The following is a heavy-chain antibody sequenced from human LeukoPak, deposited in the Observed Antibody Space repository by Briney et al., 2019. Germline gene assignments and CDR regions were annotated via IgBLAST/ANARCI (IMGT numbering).Heavy chain of an antibody. CDR2: IWYDGSNK. CDR3: AKVFGVRGVISYFDY. Sequence: GGSLRLSCAASGFTVSSNYMSWVRQAPGKGLEWVAVIWYDGSNKYYADSVKGRFTISRDISKNTLYLQMNSLRAEDTAVYYCAKVFGVRGVISYFDYWGQGTLVTVSS. J-gene: IGHJ4*02. D-gene: IGHD3-10*01. V-gene: IGHV3-33*06. CDR1: GFTVSSNY.